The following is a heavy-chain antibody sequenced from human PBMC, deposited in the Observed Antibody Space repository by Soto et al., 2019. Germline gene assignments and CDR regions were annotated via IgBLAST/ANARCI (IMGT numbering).Heavy chain of an antibody. CDR2: ISGSGGST. J-gene: IGHJ3*02. V-gene: IGHV3-23*01. D-gene: IGHD1-26*01. CDR3: AKDHHKWEFTSEIRFDAFDI. Sequence: PGGSLRLSCAASGFTFSSYAMSWVRQAPGKGLEWVSAISGSGGSTYYADSVKGRFTISRDNSKNTLYLQMNSLRAEDTAVYYCAKDHHKWEFTSEIRFDAFDIWGQGTMVTVSS. CDR1: GFTFSSYA.